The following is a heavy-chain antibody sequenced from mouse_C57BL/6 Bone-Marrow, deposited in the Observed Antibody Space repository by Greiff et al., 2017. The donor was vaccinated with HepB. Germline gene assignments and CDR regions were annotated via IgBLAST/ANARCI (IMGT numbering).Heavy chain of an antibody. CDR2: ISYDGSN. V-gene: IGHV3-6*01. CDR1: GYSITSGYY. D-gene: IGHD1-1*01. Sequence: EVHLVESGPGLVKPSQSLSLTCSVTGYSITSGYYWNWIRQFPGNKLEWMGYISYDGSNNYNPSLKNRISITRDTSKNQFFLKLNSVTTEDTATYYCARMGTTVVEGYFDVWGTGTTVTVSS. CDR3: ARMGTTVVEGYFDV. J-gene: IGHJ1*03.